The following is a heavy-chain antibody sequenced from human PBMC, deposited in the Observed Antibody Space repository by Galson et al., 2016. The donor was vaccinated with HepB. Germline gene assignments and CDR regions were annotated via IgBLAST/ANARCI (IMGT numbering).Heavy chain of an antibody. J-gene: IGHJ3*01. CDR1: GGSIRSRDYY. V-gene: IGHV4-39*01. CDR2: IFYSGTT. CDR3: ARQRGFCSSSSCSARLDGISWYPFAS. Sequence: SETLSLTCSVSGGSIRSRDYYWGWIRQSPGKGLEWIGSIFYSGTTYYNPSLRSRVTISVDTSKNHFSLTLNSATAADTSVYFCARQRGFCSSSSCSARLDGISWYPFASWCLGKMVTVSS. D-gene: IGHD2-2*01.